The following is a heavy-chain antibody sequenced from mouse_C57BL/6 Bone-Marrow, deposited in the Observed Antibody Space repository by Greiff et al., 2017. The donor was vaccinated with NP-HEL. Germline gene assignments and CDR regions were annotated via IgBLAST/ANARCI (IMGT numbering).Heavy chain of an antibody. D-gene: IGHD1-1*01. J-gene: IGHJ2*01. CDR2: ISSGSSTI. V-gene: IGHV5-17*01. CDR3: ARNDYYGSSYDFDY. CDR1: GFTFSDYG. Sequence: EVMLVESGGGLVKPGGSLKLSCAASGFTFSDYGMHWVRQAPEKGLEWVAYISSGSSTIYYADTVKGRFTISRDNAKNTLFLQMTSLRSEDTAMYYCARNDYYGSSYDFDYWGQGTTLTVSS.